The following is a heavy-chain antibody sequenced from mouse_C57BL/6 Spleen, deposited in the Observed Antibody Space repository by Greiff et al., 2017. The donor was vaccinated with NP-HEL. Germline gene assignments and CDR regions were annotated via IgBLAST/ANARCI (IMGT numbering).Heavy chain of an antibody. J-gene: IGHJ4*01. CDR2: IRSKSSNYAT. CDR1: GFTFNTYA. V-gene: IGHV10-3*01. CDR3: VRVGLGGSSHIYAMDY. Sequence: EVQRVESGGGLVQPKGSLKLSCAASGFTFNTYAMHWVRQAPGQGLEWVARIRSKSSNYATYYADSVKDRFTISRDDSQSMLYLQMNNLKTEDTAMYYCVRVGLGGSSHIYAMDYWGQGTSVTVSS. D-gene: IGHD1-1*01.